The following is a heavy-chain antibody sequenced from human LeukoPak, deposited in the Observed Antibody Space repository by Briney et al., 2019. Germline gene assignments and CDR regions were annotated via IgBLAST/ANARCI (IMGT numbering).Heavy chain of an antibody. J-gene: IGHJ3*02. CDR3: ARHCSSTSCPVGDAFDI. D-gene: IGHD2-2*01. CDR2: IYYSGST. V-gene: IGHV4-30-4*08. CDR1: GGSISSGDYY. Sequence: SETLSLTCTVSGGSISSGDYYWSWIRQPPGKGLEWIGYIYYSGSTYYNPSLKSRVTISVDTSKNQFSLKLSSVTAADTAVYYCARHCSSTSCPVGDAFDIWGQGTMVTVSS.